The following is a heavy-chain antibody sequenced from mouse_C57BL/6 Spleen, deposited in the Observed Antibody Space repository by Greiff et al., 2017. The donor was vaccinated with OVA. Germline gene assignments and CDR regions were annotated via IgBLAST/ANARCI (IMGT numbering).Heavy chain of an antibody. D-gene: IGHD1-1*01. CDR1: GYTFTSYW. V-gene: IGHV1-50*01. Sequence: QVQLQQPGAELVKPGASVKLSCKASGYTFTSYWMQWVKQRPGQGLEWIGEIDPSDSYTNSNQKFKGKATLTVDTSSSTAYMQLSSLTSEDSAIYYCAGGGGTTVVPYAMDYWGQGTSVTVSS. J-gene: IGHJ4*01. CDR3: AGGGGTTVVPYAMDY. CDR2: IDPSDSYT.